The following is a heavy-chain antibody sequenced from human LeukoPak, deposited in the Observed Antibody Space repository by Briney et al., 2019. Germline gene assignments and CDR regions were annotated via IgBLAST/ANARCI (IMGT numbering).Heavy chain of an antibody. J-gene: IGHJ4*02. D-gene: IGHD6-13*01. Sequence: PSETLSLTCTVSGGSISSYYWSWIRQPPGNGLEWIGYIYYSGSTNYNPSLKSRVTISVDTSKNQFSLKLSSVTAADTAVYYCAREGRAAAGNFDYWGQGTLVTVSS. CDR1: GGSISSYY. CDR2: IYYSGST. CDR3: AREGRAAAGNFDY. V-gene: IGHV4-59*01.